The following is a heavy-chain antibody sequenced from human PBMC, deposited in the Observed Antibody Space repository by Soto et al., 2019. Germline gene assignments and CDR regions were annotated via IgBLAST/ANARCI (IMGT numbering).Heavy chain of an antibody. J-gene: IGHJ4*02. Sequence: PGGSLRLSCVASGFPFSSYSMNWVRQAPGKGLEWVSSIGRVSTYIYYADSVRGRFTASRDNAKSSVYLQMNSLTAEDSGTYYCARVTAGSGSYQIDYWGQGTLVTVSS. CDR2: IGRVSTYI. CDR3: ARVTAGSGSYQIDY. V-gene: IGHV3-21*04. D-gene: IGHD3-10*01. CDR1: GFPFSSYS.